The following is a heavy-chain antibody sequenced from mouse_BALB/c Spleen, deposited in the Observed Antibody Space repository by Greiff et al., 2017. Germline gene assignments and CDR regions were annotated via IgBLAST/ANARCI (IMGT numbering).Heavy chain of an antibody. CDR2: IYPGDGDT. D-gene: IGHD1-2*01. CDR1: GYTFTSYW. V-gene: IGHV1-87*01. Sequence: QVQLQQSGAELARPGASVKLSCKASGYTFTSYWMQWVKQRPGQGLEWIGAIYPGDGDTRYTQKFKGKATLTADKSSSTAYRQLSSLASEDSAVYYCARRGTTATYAMDYWGQGTSVTVSS. J-gene: IGHJ4*01. CDR3: ARRGTTATYAMDY.